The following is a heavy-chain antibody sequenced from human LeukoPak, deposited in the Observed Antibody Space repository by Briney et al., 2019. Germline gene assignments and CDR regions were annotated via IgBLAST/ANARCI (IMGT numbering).Heavy chain of an antibody. J-gene: IGHJ4*02. CDR2: ISYDGSNK. V-gene: IGHV3-30*04. D-gene: IGHD4-17*01. CDR1: GFTFSSYA. Sequence: PGGSLRLSCAASGFTFSSYAMHWVRQAPGKGLEWVAVISYDGSNKYYADSVKGRFTISRDNSKNTLYLQMNSLRAEDTAVYYCARVFRSGDYDYWGQGTLVTVSS. CDR3: ARVFRSGDYDY.